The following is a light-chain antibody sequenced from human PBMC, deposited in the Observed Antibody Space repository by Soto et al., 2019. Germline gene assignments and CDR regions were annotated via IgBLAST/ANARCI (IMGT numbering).Light chain of an antibody. Sequence: DIVMTQSPDSLTVSLGERATINCKSSQSVFYSSNNKNYLAWYQQKPGQPPKLLIYWASTRDSGVPDRFSGSGSGPDFTLTISSLQAEDVAVYYCQQYYVTPLTFGPGTKVDIK. CDR1: QSVFYSSNNKNY. V-gene: IGKV4-1*01. CDR3: QQYYVTPLT. J-gene: IGKJ3*01. CDR2: WAS.